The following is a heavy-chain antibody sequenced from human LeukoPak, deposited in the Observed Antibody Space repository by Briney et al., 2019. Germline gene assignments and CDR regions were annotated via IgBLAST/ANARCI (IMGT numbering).Heavy chain of an antibody. CDR1: GFTFSSYW. J-gene: IGHJ4*02. CDR3: VRAMDY. Sequence: GGSLRLSCAASGFTFSSYWMNWVRQGPGKGLEWVANIKQDGSEKYYVDSVKGRFTISRDNAKNSLYLQMNSLRVEGTAVYYCVRAMDYWGQGTLVTVSS. V-gene: IGHV3-7*03. CDR2: IKQDGSEK.